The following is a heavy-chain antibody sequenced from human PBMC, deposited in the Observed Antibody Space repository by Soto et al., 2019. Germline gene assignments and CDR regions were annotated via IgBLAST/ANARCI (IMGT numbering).Heavy chain of an antibody. Sequence: QVQLVQSGAEVKKPGSSVKVSCTASGGSLRNSVISWVRQAPAQRLEWMGGVIPILGTANYAQKFQGRGTMNADEAPSTAHMDLSSLSPDDTAGYYWARLGHPGHWGPGTLVIVSS. J-gene: IGHJ4*02. CDR3: ARLGHPGH. CDR2: VIPILGTA. D-gene: IGHD3-10*01. CDR1: GGSLRNSV. V-gene: IGHV1-69*01.